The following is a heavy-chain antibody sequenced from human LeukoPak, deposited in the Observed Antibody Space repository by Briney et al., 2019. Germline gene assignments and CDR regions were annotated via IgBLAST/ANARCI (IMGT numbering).Heavy chain of an antibody. CDR2: ICPDGTVT. CDR1: GFTFSTYC. V-gene: IGHV3-74*01. Sequence: GGSLRLSCAASGFTFSTYCMHWVRQAPGKGPMWVSRICPDGTVTNYADSVKARFIVSRDNARNTVYLQMNSLRVEDTAVYYCVRDFRSADYWGQGTLVTVSS. J-gene: IGHJ4*02. CDR3: VRDFRSADY.